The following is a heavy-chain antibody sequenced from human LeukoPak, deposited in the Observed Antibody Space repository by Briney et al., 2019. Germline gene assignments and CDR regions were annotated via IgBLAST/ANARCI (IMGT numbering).Heavy chain of an antibody. CDR1: GFPFSSYW. D-gene: IGHD4-11*01. Sequence: GGSLRLSFASAGFPFSSYWMSWVRPAPGKGLEWVANIKQDGSEKYYVDSVKGRFTISRDNAKNSLYLQMNSLRAEDTAVYYCARDDLQSVYYYGMDVWGQGTTVTVSS. J-gene: IGHJ6*02. CDR3: ARDDLQSVYYYGMDV. V-gene: IGHV3-7*01. CDR2: IKQDGSEK.